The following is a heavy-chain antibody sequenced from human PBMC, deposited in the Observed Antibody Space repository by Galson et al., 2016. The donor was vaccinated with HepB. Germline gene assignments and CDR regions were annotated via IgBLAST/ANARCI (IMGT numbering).Heavy chain of an antibody. J-gene: IGHJ5*02. V-gene: IGHV4-31*03. CDR2: IFYTGYN. CDR3: ARDVRDYITRWFDP. D-gene: IGHD3-3*01. CDR1: GGPISSGDYY. Sequence: LSLTCTVSGGPISSGDYYWSWIRQHPGKGLEWIGYIFYTGYNYYNPSLKSRVTISIDTSKNQFSLKMTSVTTADTAVYYCARDVRDYITRWFDPWGQGTLVTVSS.